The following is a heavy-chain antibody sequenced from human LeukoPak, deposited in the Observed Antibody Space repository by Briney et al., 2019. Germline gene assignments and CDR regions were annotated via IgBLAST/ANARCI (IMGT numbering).Heavy chain of an antibody. Sequence: VYIHYSGSTNYTPSLKSQISKLVDKAKNKFSLILSSVTAADTAVYYCARDRDGYNWFDPWGQGTLVTVSS. V-gene: IGHV4-59*01. J-gene: IGHJ5*02. D-gene: IGHD5-24*01. CDR3: ARDRDGYNWFDP. CDR2: IHYSGST.